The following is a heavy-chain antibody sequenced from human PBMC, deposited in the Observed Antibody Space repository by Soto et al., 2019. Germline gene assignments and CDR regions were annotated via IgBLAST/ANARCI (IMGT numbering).Heavy chain of an antibody. CDR2: LYHSGST. CDR1: GGSISSGGYS. V-gene: IGHV4-30-2*01. J-gene: IGHJ4*02. Sequence: QLQLQESGSGLVKPSQTLSLTCAVSGGSISSGGYSWSWIRQPPGKGLEWIGYLYHSGSTYYNPSRKGRVPLSVDRAKNQYSLKLRSVTAADTAVYYCAGGQVVAAQHWGQGTLVTVSS. CDR3: AGGQVVAAQH. D-gene: IGHD2-15*01.